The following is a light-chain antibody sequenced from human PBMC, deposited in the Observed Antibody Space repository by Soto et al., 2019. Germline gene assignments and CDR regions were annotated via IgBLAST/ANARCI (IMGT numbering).Light chain of an antibody. CDR2: GAS. CDR1: QSISSSF. J-gene: IGKJ1*01. Sequence: EIVLTQSPGTLSLSPGERATLSCRASQSISSSFLAWYQQRPGQSPRLIIYGASSRATGIPDRFSGSGSGTGFTLTISRLDLEDYAFYYCQQYVTSSWTFGQGTKVDIK. V-gene: IGKV3-20*01. CDR3: QQYVTSSWT.